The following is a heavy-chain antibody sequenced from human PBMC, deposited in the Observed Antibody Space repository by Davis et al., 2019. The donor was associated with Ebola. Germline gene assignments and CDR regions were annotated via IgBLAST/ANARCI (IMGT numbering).Heavy chain of an antibody. Sequence: ASVKVSCKASGYTFTGYYMHWVRQAPGQGLEWMGRINPNSGGTNYAQKFQGRVTMTRDTSISTAYMELSRLRSEDTAVYYCARALGAPGYYYYGMDVWGKGTTVTVSS. J-gene: IGHJ6*04. V-gene: IGHV1-2*06. D-gene: IGHD1-26*01. CDR3: ARALGAPGYYYYGMDV. CDR2: INPNSGGT. CDR1: GYTFTGYY.